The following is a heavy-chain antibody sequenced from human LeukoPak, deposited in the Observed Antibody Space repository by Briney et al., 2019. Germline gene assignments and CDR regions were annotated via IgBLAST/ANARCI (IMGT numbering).Heavy chain of an antibody. CDR3: ARANSPGGAYYYYMDV. V-gene: IGHV3-23*01. CDR2: ISGSGGST. J-gene: IGHJ6*03. Sequence: GGSLRLSCAASGFTFSSYAMSWVRQAPGKGLEWVSAISGSGGSTYYAGSVKGRFTISRDNSKNTLYLQMNSLRAEDTAVYYCARANSPGGAYYYYMDVWGRGTTVTVSS. CDR1: GFTFSSYA. D-gene: IGHD1-1*01.